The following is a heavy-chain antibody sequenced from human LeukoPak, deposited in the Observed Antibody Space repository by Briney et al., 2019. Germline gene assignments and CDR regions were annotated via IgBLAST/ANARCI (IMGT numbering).Heavy chain of an antibody. CDR3: ARGWRVPAAYWFDP. D-gene: IGHD2-2*01. CDR2: IYYSGST. J-gene: IGHJ5*02. Sequence: NASEALSLTCTVSGGSISTYYWSWIRQPPGKGLEWIGYIYYSGSTNYNPSLKSRVTISVDTSKNQFSLKLSSVTAADTAVYYCARGWRVPAAYWFDPWGQGTLVTVSS. V-gene: IGHV4-59*01. CDR1: GGSISTYY.